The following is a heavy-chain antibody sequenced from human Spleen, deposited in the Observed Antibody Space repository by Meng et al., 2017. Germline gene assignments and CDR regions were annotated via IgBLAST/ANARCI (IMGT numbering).Heavy chain of an antibody. Sequence: SVKVSCKAPGGTFNTYGISWVRQAPGQGLEWMGGIIPIFSTAEYAQKFQGRVTITADKSTSTVYMDLSTLRSDDTAVYYCARDRGGYLDYWGQGTVVTVSS. J-gene: IGHJ4*02. D-gene: IGHD3-10*01. CDR3: ARDRGGYLDY. V-gene: IGHV1-69*06. CDR2: IIPIFSTA. CDR1: GGTFNTYG.